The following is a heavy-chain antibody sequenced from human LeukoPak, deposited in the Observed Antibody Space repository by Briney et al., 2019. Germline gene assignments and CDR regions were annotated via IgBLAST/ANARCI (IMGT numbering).Heavy chain of an antibody. D-gene: IGHD3-10*01. V-gene: IGHV3-7*01. CDR2: INQDGSDK. CDR1: ACTFSSYS. CDR3: AKESVWFQESNPFDY. J-gene: IGHJ4*02. Sequence: PGWSLRLSWAASACTFSSYSMNWVRLAPGKWLGWVANINQDGSDKYYVDSVKGRFTISRDNATNSLYLQMNSLRPEDTAVYYWAKESVWFQESNPFDYWGQGTLVTVSS.